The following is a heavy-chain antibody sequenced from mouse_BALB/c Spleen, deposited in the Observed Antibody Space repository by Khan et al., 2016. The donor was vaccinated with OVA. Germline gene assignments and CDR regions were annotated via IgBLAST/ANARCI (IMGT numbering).Heavy chain of an antibody. CDR2: INPTSGYT. CDR3: ARDRIDY. J-gene: IGHJ2*01. CDR1: GYTFTSYW. V-gene: IGHV1-7*01. Sequence: QVHVKQSGAELAKPGASVKMSCKASGYTFTSYWMHWIKQRPGQGLEWIGYINPTSGYTDYNQKFKDTATLTADKSSSTAYMQLNSLTSDDSAVYYCARDRIDYWGQGTTLTVSS.